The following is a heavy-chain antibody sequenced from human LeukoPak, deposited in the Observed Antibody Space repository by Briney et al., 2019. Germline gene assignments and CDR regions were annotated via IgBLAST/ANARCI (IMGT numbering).Heavy chain of an antibody. Sequence: SEALSLTCTVSGGSISSSSYYWGWIRQPPGRGLEWIGSIYYSGSTYYNPSLKSRVTISVDTSKNQFSLKLSSVTAADTAVYYCARSPNPTYYYGSGSYWFDPWGQGTPVTVSS. V-gene: IGHV4-39*01. J-gene: IGHJ5*02. CDR1: GGSISSSSYY. D-gene: IGHD3-10*01. CDR3: ARSPNPTYYYGSGSYWFDP. CDR2: IYYSGST.